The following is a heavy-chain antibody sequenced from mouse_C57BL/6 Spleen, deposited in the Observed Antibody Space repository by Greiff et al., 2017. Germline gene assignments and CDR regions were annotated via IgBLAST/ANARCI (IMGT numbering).Heavy chain of an antibody. CDR2: IDPNSGGT. Sequence: QVQLKQPGAELVKPGASVKLSCKASGYTFTSYWMHWVKQRPGRGLEWIGRIDPNSGGTKYNEKFKSKATLTVDKPSSTAYMQLSILTSEDSAVYYCARREYYGSSYAMDYWGQGTSVTVSS. V-gene: IGHV1-72*01. CDR1: GYTFTSYW. D-gene: IGHD1-1*01. CDR3: ARREYYGSSYAMDY. J-gene: IGHJ4*01.